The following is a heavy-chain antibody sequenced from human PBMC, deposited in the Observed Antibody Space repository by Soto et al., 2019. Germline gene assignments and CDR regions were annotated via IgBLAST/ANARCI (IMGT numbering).Heavy chain of an antibody. J-gene: IGHJ5*02. V-gene: IGHV4-31*03. CDR3: ASQAPPYCISTRCSDWFDP. D-gene: IGHD2-2*01. CDR2: IYYSGDI. CDR1: GGSISSGGYY. Sequence: QVQLQESGPGLVKPSQTLSLTCTVSGGSISSGGYYWNWIRQPPGKGLEWIGYIYYSGDIYYSPSLNSRVTISLDTSKNQFSLKLNSVTAADTAVYYCASQAPPYCISTRCSDWFDPWGQGTLVTVSS.